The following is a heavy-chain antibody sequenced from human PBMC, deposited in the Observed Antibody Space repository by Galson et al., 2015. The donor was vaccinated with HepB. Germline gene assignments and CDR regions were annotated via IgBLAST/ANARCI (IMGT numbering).Heavy chain of an antibody. CDR2: ISSSSSTI. D-gene: IGHD3-10*01. J-gene: IGHJ5*02. CDR3: ARDLVLVRGVTSDNWFDP. CDR1: GFTFSSYS. Sequence: SLRLSCAASGFTFSSYSMNWVRQAPGKGLEWVSYISSSSSTIYYADSVKGRFTISRDNAKNSLYLQMNSLRDEDTAVYYCARDLVLVRGVTSDNWFDPWGQGTLVTVSS. V-gene: IGHV3-48*02.